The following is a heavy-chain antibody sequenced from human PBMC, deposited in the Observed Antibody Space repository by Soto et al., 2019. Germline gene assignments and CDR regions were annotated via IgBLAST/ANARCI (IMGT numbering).Heavy chain of an antibody. J-gene: IGHJ6*02. CDR1: GFSLTTSGVG. V-gene: IGHV2-5*02. CDR2: IDWDDEK. Sequence: QITLKESGPTLVKPTQTLTLTCTFSGFSLTTSGVGGGWIRQPPGKAVEWLALIDWDDEKRDSPSLQSRLTNTINTTTDPVVLTTNNMDPVDTATYYCAHARPPYYYYGLDVWGQGTTVTVSS. CDR3: AHARPPYYYYGLDV.